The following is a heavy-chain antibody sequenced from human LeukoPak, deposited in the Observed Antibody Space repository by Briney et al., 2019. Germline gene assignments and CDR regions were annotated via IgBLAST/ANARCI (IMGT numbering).Heavy chain of an antibody. CDR1: GGSFSGYY. Sequence: KPSETLSLTCAVYGGSFSGYYWSWIRQPPGKGLEWIGEINHSGSTNYNPSLKGRVTISVDTSKNQFSLKLSSVTAADTAVYYCASVYGDGVDYWGQGTLVTVSS. V-gene: IGHV4-34*01. J-gene: IGHJ4*02. CDR3: ASVYGDGVDY. D-gene: IGHD4-17*01. CDR2: INHSGST.